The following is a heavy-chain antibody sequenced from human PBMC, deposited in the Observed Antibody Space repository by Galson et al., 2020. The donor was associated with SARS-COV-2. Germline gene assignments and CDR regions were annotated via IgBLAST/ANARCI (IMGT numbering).Heavy chain of an antibody. V-gene: IGHV4-39*01. CDR2: IYYSGST. J-gene: IGHJ4*02. Sequence: SETLSLTCTVSGGSISSSSYYWGWIRQPPGKGLEWIGSIYYSGSTYYNPSLKSRVTISVDTSKNQFSLKLSSVTAADTAVYYCARNPVLRYLDWLYHSGGFDYWGQGTLVTVSS. D-gene: IGHD3-9*01. CDR3: ARNPVLRYLDWLYHSGGFDY. CDR1: GGSISSSSYY.